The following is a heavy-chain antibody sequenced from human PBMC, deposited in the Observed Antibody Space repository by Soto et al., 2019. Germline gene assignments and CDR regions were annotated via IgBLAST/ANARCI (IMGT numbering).Heavy chain of an antibody. Sequence: EVKLLESGGGLVQPGGSLRLSCGVSGFTVTSNGVSWVRQAPGKGLEWVSAISPNGQGIWYADSVKGRFTISRDISRNTVFLQMDSLRAEDTATYYCARDLALAGNYWGQGVLVTVSS. CDR1: GFTVTSNG. CDR3: ARDLALAGNY. V-gene: IGHV3-23*01. CDR2: ISPNGQGI. J-gene: IGHJ4*02. D-gene: IGHD6-19*01.